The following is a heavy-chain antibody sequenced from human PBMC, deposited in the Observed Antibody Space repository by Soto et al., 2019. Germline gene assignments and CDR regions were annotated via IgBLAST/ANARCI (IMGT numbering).Heavy chain of an antibody. Sequence: GKGLEWIGNIYYSGSTNYNPSLKSRVTMSVDPSKHQFSLTLSSVTAADTAVYDCARHYCSGGSCRSYLDYWGHPTLVTVSS. V-gene: IGHV4-59*08. D-gene: IGHD2-15*01. J-gene: IGHJ4*01. CDR2: IYYSGST. CDR3: ARHYCSGGSCRSYLDY.